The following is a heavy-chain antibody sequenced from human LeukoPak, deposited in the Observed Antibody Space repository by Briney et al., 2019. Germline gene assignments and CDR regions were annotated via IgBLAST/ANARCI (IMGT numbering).Heavy chain of an antibody. J-gene: IGHJ5*02. V-gene: IGHV4-31*03. CDR1: GGSISSDGYY. D-gene: IGHD6-25*01. Sequence: PSETLSLTCTVSGGSISSDGYYWSWIRQHPGKGLEWIGYIYYSGSTYYNPSLKSRVTISVDTSKNQFSLKLSSVTAADTAVYYCARGSTSGRFDPWGQGTLVTVSS. CDR2: IYYSGST. CDR3: ARGSTSGRFDP.